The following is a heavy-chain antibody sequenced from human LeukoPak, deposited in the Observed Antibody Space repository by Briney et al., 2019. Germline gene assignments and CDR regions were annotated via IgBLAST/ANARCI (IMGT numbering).Heavy chain of an antibody. J-gene: IGHJ6*03. D-gene: IGHD3-3*01. V-gene: IGHV3-11*04. CDR1: GFTFSDYY. Sequence: GGSLRLSCAASGFTFSDYYMSWIRQAPGKGLEWVSYISSSGSTIYYADSVKGRFTISRDNSKNTLYLQMNSLRAEDTAVYYCARADYDFWSGYWPMRDYYYYYYMDVWGKGTTVTVSS. CDR3: ARADYDFWSGYWPMRDYYYYYYMDV. CDR2: ISSSGSTI.